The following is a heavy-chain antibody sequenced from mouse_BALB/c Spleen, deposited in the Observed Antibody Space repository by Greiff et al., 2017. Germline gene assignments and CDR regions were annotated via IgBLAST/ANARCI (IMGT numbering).Heavy chain of an antibody. CDR3: ARAKTARATYWFAY. CDR1: GYSITSDYA. D-gene: IGHD3-2*01. CDR2: ISYSGST. J-gene: IGHJ3*01. V-gene: IGHV3-2*02. Sequence: EVKLQESGPGLVKPSQSLSLTCTVTGYSITSDYAWNWIRQFPGNKLEWMGYISYSGSTSYNPSLKSRISITRDTSKNQFFLQLNSVTTEDTATYYCARAKTARATYWFAYWGQGTLVTVSA.